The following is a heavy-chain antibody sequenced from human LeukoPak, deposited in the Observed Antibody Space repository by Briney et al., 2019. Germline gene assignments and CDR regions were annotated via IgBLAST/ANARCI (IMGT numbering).Heavy chain of an antibody. CDR2: IIPIFGTA. V-gene: IGHV1-69*13. CDR3: ARDQIRVGATRNYYYYGMDV. J-gene: IGHJ6*02. CDR1: GGTFSSYA. Sequence: ASVTVSCTASGGTFSSYAISWVRQAPGQGLEWMGGIIPIFGTANYAQKFQGRVTITADESTSTAYMELSSLRSEDTAVYYCARDQIRVGATRNYYYYGMDVWGQGTTVTVSS. D-gene: IGHD1-26*01.